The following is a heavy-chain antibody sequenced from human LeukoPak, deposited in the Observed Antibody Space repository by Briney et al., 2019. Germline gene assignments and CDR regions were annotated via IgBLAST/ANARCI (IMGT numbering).Heavy chain of an antibody. Sequence: SVKVSCKASGGTFNSYAISWVRQAPGQGLEWMGRIIPILGIANYAQKFQGRVTITADKSTSTAYMELSSLRSEDTAVYYCASSSPSSGIAAARDAFDIWGQGTMVTVSS. CDR3: ASSSPSSGIAAARDAFDI. CDR2: IIPILGIA. CDR1: GGTFNSYA. V-gene: IGHV1-69*04. J-gene: IGHJ3*02. D-gene: IGHD6-13*01.